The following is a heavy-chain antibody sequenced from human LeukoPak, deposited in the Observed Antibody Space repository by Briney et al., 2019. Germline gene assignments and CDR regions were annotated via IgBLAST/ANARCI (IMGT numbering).Heavy chain of an antibody. J-gene: IGHJ6*03. D-gene: IGHD6-13*01. Sequence: GGSLRLSCAASGLTFNTFWMTWVRQAPGKGLEWVANIKGDGSEKHYVDSVKGRFTISRDNTKNSLYLQMNSLRAEDTAVYYCARVAVAGIYFYYYMDVWGKGTTVTVSS. CDR1: GLTFNTFW. CDR3: ARVAVAGIYFYYYMDV. V-gene: IGHV3-7*01. CDR2: IKGDGSEK.